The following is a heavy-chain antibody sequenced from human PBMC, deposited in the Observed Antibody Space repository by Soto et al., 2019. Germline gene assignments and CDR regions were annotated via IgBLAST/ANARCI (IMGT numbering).Heavy chain of an antibody. CDR3: ARQSREPGEFHWYFDL. J-gene: IGHJ2*01. D-gene: IGHD3-10*01. CDR1: GFSLSTSGVG. V-gene: IGHV2-5*02. Sequence: SGPTLVNPTQTLTLTCTFSGFSLSTSGVGVGWIRQPPGKALEWLALIYWDDDKRYSPSLKSRLTITKDTSKNQVVLTMTNMDPVDTATYYCARQSREPGEFHWYFDLWGRGTLVTVSS. CDR2: IYWDDDK.